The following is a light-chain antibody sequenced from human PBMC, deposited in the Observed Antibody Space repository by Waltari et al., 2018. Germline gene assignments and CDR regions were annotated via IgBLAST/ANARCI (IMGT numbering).Light chain of an antibody. V-gene: IGLV7-43*01. CDR2: STN. J-gene: IGLJ3*02. CDR1: AGEAPRGHH. Sequence: QTVVTQEPSLTVSPGGTVTLTCASSAGEAPRGHHANWLQQRPGQPPSLLIFSTNDKHPSTPARFSGSLLGGKAALTLSEVQSEDEADYYCLLFFDNSRVFGGGTKLTVL. CDR3: LLFFDNSRV.